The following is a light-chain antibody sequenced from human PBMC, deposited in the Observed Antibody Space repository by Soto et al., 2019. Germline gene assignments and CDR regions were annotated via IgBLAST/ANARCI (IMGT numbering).Light chain of an antibody. CDR2: KAA. CDR3: QQYNSYGT. V-gene: IGKV1-5*03. Sequence: DIQMTQSPSTLSASVGDRVTITCRASQSISSWVAWYQQKPGKAPNLLIYKAASLESGVPSRFSGSGSGTEFTLTISSLQPDDFATYYCQQYNSYGTFGQGTNLEIK. CDR1: QSISSW. J-gene: IGKJ2*02.